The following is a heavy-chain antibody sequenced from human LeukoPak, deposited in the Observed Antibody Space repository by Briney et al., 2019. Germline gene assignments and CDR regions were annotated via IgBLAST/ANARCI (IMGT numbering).Heavy chain of an antibody. CDR1: GGTFSSYT. Sequence: ASVKVSCKASGGTFSSYTISWVRQAPGQGLEWMGRIIPIFGTANYAQKFQGRVTITTDESTSTAYMELSSLRSEDAAVYYCARALPLSFFWFDPWGQGTLVTVSS. CDR2: IIPIFGTA. V-gene: IGHV1-69*05. CDR3: ARALPLSFFWFDP. J-gene: IGHJ5*02. D-gene: IGHD1-26*01.